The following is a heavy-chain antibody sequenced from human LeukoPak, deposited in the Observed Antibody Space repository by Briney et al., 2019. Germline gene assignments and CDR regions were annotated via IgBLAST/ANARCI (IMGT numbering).Heavy chain of an antibody. Sequence: GGSLRLSCAVSGFTFSSYWMSWVRQAPGKGLEWVANIKQDGSERYSVDSVKGRFTISRDNAKNSLYLQVNSLRAEDTAVYYCARDRSGGKQQLVRGYFDYWGQGTLVTVSS. CDR1: GFTFSSYW. J-gene: IGHJ4*02. CDR2: IKQDGSER. CDR3: ARDRSGGKQQLVRGYFDY. V-gene: IGHV3-7*01. D-gene: IGHD6-13*01.